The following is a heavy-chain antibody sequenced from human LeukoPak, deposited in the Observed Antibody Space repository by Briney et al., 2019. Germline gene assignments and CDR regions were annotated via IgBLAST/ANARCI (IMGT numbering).Heavy chain of an antibody. V-gene: IGHV6-1*01. D-gene: IGHD5/OR15-5a*01. J-gene: IGHJ4*02. CDR2: TYYRSKWFN. CDR3: VRGVAVSGFDY. Sequence: SQTLSLTCAVSGDTVSSNSGAWNWIRQSPSRGLEWLGRTYYRSKWFNDYAVSVHSRITINPDTSTNQVSLQLNSVTPEDTAVYYCVRGVAVSGFDYWGQGTLVTVSS. CDR1: GDTVSSNSGA.